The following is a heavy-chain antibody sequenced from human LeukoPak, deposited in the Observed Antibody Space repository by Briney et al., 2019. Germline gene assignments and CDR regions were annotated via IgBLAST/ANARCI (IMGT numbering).Heavy chain of an antibody. CDR2: IIPILCIT. D-gene: IGHD3-16*01. V-gene: IGHV1-69*02. CDR1: GRTFSSYS. CDR3: ASSKSGERYDYRVRYFDL. J-gene: IGHJ2*01. Sequence: SVKLSCKASGRTFSSYSISWVRQAPGQGLEWMGSIIPILCITNYAQNFQGRLTITADKSTSTAYMELSSLRSEDTAVYYCASSKSGERYDYRVRYFDLWGRGTLVTVSS.